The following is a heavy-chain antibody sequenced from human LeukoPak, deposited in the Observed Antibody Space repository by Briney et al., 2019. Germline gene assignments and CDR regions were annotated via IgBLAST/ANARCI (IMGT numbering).Heavy chain of an antibody. CDR2: ISYDGSNK. D-gene: IGHD3-22*01. V-gene: IGHV3-30*04. CDR3: ARMSSGLLFDY. J-gene: IGHJ4*02. CDR1: GFTFSSYA. Sequence: GGSLRLSCAASGFTFSSYAMHWVRQAPGKGLEWVAVISYDGSNKYYADSVKGRFTISRDNSKNTLYLQMNSLRAEDTAVYYCARMSSGLLFDYWGQGTLVTVSS.